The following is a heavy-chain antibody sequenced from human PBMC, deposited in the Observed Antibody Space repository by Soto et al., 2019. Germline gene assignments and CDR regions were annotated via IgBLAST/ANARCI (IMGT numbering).Heavy chain of an antibody. CDR1: GYTFTSYY. V-gene: IGHV1-46*03. Sequence: ASVKVSCKASGYTFTSYYMHWVRQAPGQGLEWMGMINPSGGSTSYAQKFQGRVTLTRDTSTSTVYMELSSLRSEDTAVYYCTRGFSTVLGVYWGQRALVTGSS. J-gene: IGHJ4*02. CDR2: INPSGGST. CDR3: TRGFSTVLGVY. D-gene: IGHD1-1*01.